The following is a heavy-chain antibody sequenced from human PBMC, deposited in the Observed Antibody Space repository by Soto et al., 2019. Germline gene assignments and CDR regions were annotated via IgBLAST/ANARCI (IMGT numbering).Heavy chain of an antibody. D-gene: IGHD2-21*01. Sequence: ASVKVSCKASGGTFSSYAISWVRQAPGQGLEWMGGIIPIFGTANYAQKFQGRVTITADESTSTAYMELSSLRSEDTAVYYCASSIGPTNAFDIWGQGTMVTVSS. CDR3: ASSIGPTNAFDI. CDR1: GGTFSSYA. CDR2: IIPIFGTA. J-gene: IGHJ3*02. V-gene: IGHV1-69*13.